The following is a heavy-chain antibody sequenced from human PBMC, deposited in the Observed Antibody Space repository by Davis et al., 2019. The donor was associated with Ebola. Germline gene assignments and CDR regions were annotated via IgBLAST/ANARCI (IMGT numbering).Heavy chain of an antibody. CDR1: GYTFTSYG. J-gene: IGHJ6*04. D-gene: IGHD3-10*01. V-gene: IGHV1-18*01. Sequence: AASVKVSCKASGYTFTSYGISWVRQAPGQGLEWMGWISGYEDNRNYAPRFQGRITLTEDRATSTVYMELRSLTSDDTAVYYCARDLATSSGAHFFYFGMDVWGEGTSVAVSS. CDR2: ISGYEDNR. CDR3: ARDLATSSGAHFFYFGMDV.